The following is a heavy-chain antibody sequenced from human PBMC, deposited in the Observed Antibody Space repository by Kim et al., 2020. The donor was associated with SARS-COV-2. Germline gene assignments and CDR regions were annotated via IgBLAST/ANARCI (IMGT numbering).Heavy chain of an antibody. D-gene: IGHD5-18*01. V-gene: IGHV3-53*01. CDR3: ARDVDTAMVTSGMDV. J-gene: IGHJ6*02. Sequence: GGSLRLSCAASGFTVSSNYMSWVRQAPGKGLEWVSVIYSGGSTYYADSVKGRFTISRDNSKNTLYLQMNSLRAEDTAVYYCARDVDTAMVTSGMDVWGQGTTVTVSS. CDR2: IYSGGST. CDR1: GFTVSSNY.